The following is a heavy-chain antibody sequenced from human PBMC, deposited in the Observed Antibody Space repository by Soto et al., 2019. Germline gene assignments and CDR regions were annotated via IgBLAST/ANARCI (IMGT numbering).Heavy chain of an antibody. Sequence: QLQLQESGPGLVKPSETLSLTCTVSGGSISSSSYYWGWIRQPPGKGLEWIGSIYYSGSTYYNPSLKSRVTISVDTSKNQFSLKLSSVTAADTAVYYCARPRRYCSGGSCCEECWCFDLWGRGTLVTVSS. CDR3: ARPRRYCSGGSCCEECWCFDL. J-gene: IGHJ2*01. CDR1: GGSISSSSYY. D-gene: IGHD2-15*01. V-gene: IGHV4-39*01. CDR2: IYYSGST.